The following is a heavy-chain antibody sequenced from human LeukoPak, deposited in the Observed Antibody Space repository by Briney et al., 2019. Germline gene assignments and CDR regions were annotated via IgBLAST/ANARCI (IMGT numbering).Heavy chain of an antibody. CDR2: ISWNSGSI. V-gene: IGHV3-9*01. Sequence: GRSLRLSCAASRFTFDDYAMHWVRQAPGKGLEWVSGISWNSGSIGYADSVKGRFTISRDNAKNSPYLQMNSLRAEDTALYYCAKDTGGYCSSTSCPSYYGMDVWGQGTTVTVSS. CDR1: RFTFDDYA. CDR3: AKDTGGYCSSTSCPSYYGMDV. J-gene: IGHJ6*02. D-gene: IGHD2-2*01.